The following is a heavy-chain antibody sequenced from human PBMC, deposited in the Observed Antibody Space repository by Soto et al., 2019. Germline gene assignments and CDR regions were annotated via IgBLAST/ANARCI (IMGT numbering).Heavy chain of an antibody. J-gene: IGHJ3*02. CDR1: RGTFSRYA. Sequence: SVKVTSKDSRGTFSRYAISWVRQAPGQGLDWIGVIIPLFVTANYAQKFQSTVRITADESKSTDSMELSRLRSEEKDVYYCSRASGRTDAFGIWGQGTMVTGSS. V-gene: IGHV1-69*13. CDR2: IIPLFVTA. CDR3: SRASGRTDAFGI. D-gene: IGHD5-12*01.